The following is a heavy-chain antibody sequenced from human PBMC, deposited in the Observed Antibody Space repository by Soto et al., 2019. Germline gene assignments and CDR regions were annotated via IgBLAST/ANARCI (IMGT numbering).Heavy chain of an antibody. V-gene: IGHV1-69*12. CDR2: IIPIFGTA. CDR1: GGTFSSYA. J-gene: IGHJ4*02. D-gene: IGHD5-18*01. Sequence: QVQLVQSGAEVKKPGSSVKVSCKASGGTFSSYAISWVRQAPGQGLEWMGGIIPIFGTANYAQKFQGRVTITAXXAXGXXDMELSSLRSEDTAVYYCARVAVEMATAGGYYFDYWGQGTLVTVSS. CDR3: ARVAVEMATAGGYYFDY.